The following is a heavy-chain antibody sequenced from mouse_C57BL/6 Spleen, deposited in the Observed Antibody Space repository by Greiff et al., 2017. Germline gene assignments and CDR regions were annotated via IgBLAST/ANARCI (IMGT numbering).Heavy chain of an antibody. CDR2: ISYDGSN. J-gene: IGHJ2*01. V-gene: IGHV3-6*01. Sequence: EVKLVESGPGLVKPSQSLSLTCSVTGYSITSGYYWNWIRQFPGNKLEWMGYISYDGSNNYNPSLKNRISITRDTSKNQFFLKLNSVTTEDTATYYCAREAITTVVGGYFDYWGQGTTLTVSS. CDR3: AREAITTVVGGYFDY. CDR1: GYSITSGYY. D-gene: IGHD1-1*01.